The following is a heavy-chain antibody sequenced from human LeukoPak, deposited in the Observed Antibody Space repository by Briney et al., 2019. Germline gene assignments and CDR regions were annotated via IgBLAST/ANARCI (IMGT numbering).Heavy chain of an antibody. CDR2: IYHSGST. CDR3: AGALGALDY. V-gene: IGHV4-30-2*01. CDR1: GGSISSGGYS. D-gene: IGHD3-16*01. Sequence: PSQTLSLTCAVSGGSISSGGYSWSWIRQPPGKGLEWIGYIYHSGSTYYNPSLKSRVTISVDRSKNQFSLKLSSVTAADTAVYHCAGALGALDYWGQGTLVTVSS. J-gene: IGHJ4*02.